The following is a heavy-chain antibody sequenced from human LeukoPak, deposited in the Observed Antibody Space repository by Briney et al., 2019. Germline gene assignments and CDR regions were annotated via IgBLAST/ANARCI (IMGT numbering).Heavy chain of an antibody. CDR1: GFSFSAYG. J-gene: IGHJ4*02. CDR2: IWYDGSSQ. Sequence: PGRSLRPSCTASGFSFSAYGMHWVRQAPGKGLEWVAVIWYDGSSQYYADSVKGRFTISRDNSKNTLFLQMNSLRAEDTAVYYCARDPTQYTTAWYSDYWGQGTLVTVSS. D-gene: IGHD1-26*01. V-gene: IGHV3-33*01. CDR3: ARDPTQYTTAWYSDY.